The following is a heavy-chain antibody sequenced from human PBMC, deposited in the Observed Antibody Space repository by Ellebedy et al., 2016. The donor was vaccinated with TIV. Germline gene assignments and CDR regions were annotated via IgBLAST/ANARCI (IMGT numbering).Heavy chain of an antibody. CDR3: ARAGSAAWDGGEFDY. D-gene: IGHD3-16*01. CDR2: MNPNSGHT. J-gene: IGHJ4*02. CDR1: GYTFTSYH. V-gene: IGHV1-8*03. Sequence: AASVTVSCKASGYTFTSYHIHWVRPATGPGLEWMGWMNPNSGHTGYAQKFQGRVTITRNPSISTAYMELSSLRSEDTAVYYCARAGSAAWDGGEFDYWGQGTLVTVSS.